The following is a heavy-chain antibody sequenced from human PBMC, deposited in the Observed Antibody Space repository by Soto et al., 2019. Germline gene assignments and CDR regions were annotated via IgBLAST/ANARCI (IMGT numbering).Heavy chain of an antibody. CDR1: GFTFSSYA. Sequence: EVQLLESGGGLVQPGGSLRLSCAASGFTFSSYAMSWVGQAQGKGLEGAPAISGSGGSTYYADSVKGRFTISRDNSKNTLYLQMNSLRAEDTAVYYCAKQHCSGGSCYSGPSYYFDYWGQGTLVTVSS. J-gene: IGHJ4*02. D-gene: IGHD2-15*01. CDR3: AKQHCSGGSCYSGPSYYFDY. V-gene: IGHV3-23*01. CDR2: ISGSGGST.